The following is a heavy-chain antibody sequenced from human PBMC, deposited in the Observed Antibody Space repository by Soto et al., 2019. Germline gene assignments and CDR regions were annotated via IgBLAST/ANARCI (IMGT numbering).Heavy chain of an antibody. Sequence: EVQLVESGGGIVQPGGSLRLSCAASGFTFSSFWMHWVRQAPGKGLVWVSRISGDGNNAVYADSVKGRFTVSRDNPKNTLDLQMNSLTTDDTALYYCVRNRGTFLRDGVDFWGPGIMVTVSS. CDR1: GFTFSSFW. CDR2: ISGDGNNA. V-gene: IGHV3-74*01. D-gene: IGHD3-3*01. CDR3: VRNRGTFLRDGVDF. J-gene: IGHJ4*02.